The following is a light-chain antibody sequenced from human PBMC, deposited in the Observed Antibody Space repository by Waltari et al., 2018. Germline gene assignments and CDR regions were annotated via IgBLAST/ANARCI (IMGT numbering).Light chain of an antibody. CDR1: NSDIANYNY. V-gene: IGLV2-11*01. CDR3: CSYAGRYSYI. J-gene: IGLJ2*01. CDR2: EVT. Sequence: QAALIQPHSVSGSPGQSVTISCTGTNSDIANYNYVPWYQQRPGTAPKVMIYEVTKRPSGVSDRFSGSKSGNTASLTISGLQAEDEADYYCCSYAGRYSYIIGAGTRLFVL.